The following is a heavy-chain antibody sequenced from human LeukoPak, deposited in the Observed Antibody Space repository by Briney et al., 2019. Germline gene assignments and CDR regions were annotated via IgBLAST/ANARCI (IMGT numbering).Heavy chain of an antibody. V-gene: IGHV3-23*01. D-gene: IGHD6-19*01. Sequence: AISGSGGSTYSADSVKCRFTISRDNSKNTLYLQMNSLRAEDTAVYYCAKDLVVAGSFDYWGQGTLVTVSS. CDR2: ISGSGGST. J-gene: IGHJ4*02. CDR3: AKDLVVAGSFDY.